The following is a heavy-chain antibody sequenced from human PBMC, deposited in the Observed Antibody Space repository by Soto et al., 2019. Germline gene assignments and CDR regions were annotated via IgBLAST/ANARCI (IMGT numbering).Heavy chain of an antibody. J-gene: IGHJ4*02. V-gene: IGHV3-53*02. CDR1: GFTVSNNY. D-gene: IGHD6-13*01. Sequence: EVQLVETGGGWIQPGGSLRLSCAASGFTVSNNYMSWVRQAPGKGLEWVSLIYSGGSTYYADSVKGRFTISRDNSKNTLYLQMNGLRAEDTAVYYCATYSSLDYWGQGTLVTVSS. CDR3: ATYSSLDY. CDR2: IYSGGST.